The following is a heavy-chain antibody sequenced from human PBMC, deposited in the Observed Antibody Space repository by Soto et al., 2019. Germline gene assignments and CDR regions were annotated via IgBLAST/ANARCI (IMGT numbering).Heavy chain of an antibody. CDR1: GYTFTRYS. CDR2: ISAYNGDT. J-gene: IGHJ4*02. D-gene: IGHD6-19*01. Sequence: ASVKVSCKASGYTFTRYSISWVRQAPGQGLEWMGWISAYNGDTNYAQKLQGRVTLTTDTSTSTAYMELRSLRSDDTAIYYCARDHAGSGWFRFDYWGQGTLVTVSS. V-gene: IGHV1-18*01. CDR3: ARDHAGSGWFRFDY.